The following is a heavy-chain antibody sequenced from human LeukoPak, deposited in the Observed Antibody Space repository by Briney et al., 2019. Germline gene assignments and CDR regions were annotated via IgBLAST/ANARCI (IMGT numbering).Heavy chain of an antibody. J-gene: IGHJ2*01. V-gene: IGHV4-31*03. CDR2: IYNSGST. CDR1: GGSISSGGYY. D-gene: IGHD1-14*01. CDR3: ARGRGRKPPIPRRNTSWYFDL. Sequence: SETLSLTCTVSGGSISSGGYYWSWIRQHPGKGLESIGYIYNSGSTYYNPSLKSRVTISVDTSKNQFSLKLSSVTAADTAVYYCARGRGRKPPIPRRNTSWYFDLWGRGTLVTVSS.